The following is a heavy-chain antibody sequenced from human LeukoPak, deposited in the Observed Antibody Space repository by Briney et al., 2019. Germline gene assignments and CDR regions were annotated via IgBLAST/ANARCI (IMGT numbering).Heavy chain of an antibody. Sequence: GGSLRLSCAASGFTVSSNYMSWVRQAPGRGLEWVSVIYSGGSTYYADSVKDRFSISRDNSKNTLYLQMNSLRAEDTAVYYCARDLWGNWNTGDYWGQGTLVTVSS. J-gene: IGHJ4*02. V-gene: IGHV3-66*02. CDR1: GFTVSSNY. D-gene: IGHD1/OR15-1a*01. CDR3: ARDLWGNWNTGDY. CDR2: IYSGGST.